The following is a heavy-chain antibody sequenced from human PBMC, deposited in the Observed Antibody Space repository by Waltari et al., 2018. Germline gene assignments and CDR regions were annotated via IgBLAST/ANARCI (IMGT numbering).Heavy chain of an antibody. D-gene: IGHD2-21*02. Sequence: QVQLQESGPSLRKPSETLALICTVSGGSISGFYWSWVRQPPGKGLDGIGYIYYTRSTHFPTSLQSRVTMSVDTSKTQFSLKLRSVTAADTAFYYCARGGGGDWEWFDPWGQGTLVTVSS. J-gene: IGHJ5*02. CDR3: ARGGGGDWEWFDP. V-gene: IGHV4-59*01. CDR2: IYYTRST. CDR1: GGSISGFY.